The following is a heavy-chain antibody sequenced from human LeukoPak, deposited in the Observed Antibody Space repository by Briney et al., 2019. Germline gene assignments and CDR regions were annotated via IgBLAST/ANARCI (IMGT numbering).Heavy chain of an antibody. CDR1: GYIFSNYG. J-gene: IGHJ3*02. CDR2: ISGYNDKT. Sequence: ASVKVSCKASGYIFSNYGISWMRQAPGQGLEWMGWISGYNDKTNYAQKVQGRVTMTTDTSTSTAYMEPRSLRSDDTAVYYCARVMLRGGQDAFDIWGQGTMVTVSS. V-gene: IGHV1-18*01. D-gene: IGHD3-10*02. CDR3: ARVMLRGGQDAFDI.